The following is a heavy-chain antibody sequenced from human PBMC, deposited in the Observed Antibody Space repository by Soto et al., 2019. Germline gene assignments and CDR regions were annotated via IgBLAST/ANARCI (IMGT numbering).Heavy chain of an antibody. J-gene: IGHJ3*02. Sequence: ESGGGLIQPGGSLRLSCAASGFTVSSNYMSWVRQAPGKGLEWVSVIYSGGSTYYADSVKGRFTISRDNSKNTLYLQMNSLRAEDTAVYYCARDFGYFSSVDSGDAFDIWGQGTMVTVSS. V-gene: IGHV3-53*01. D-gene: IGHD3-10*01. CDR1: GFTVSSNY. CDR2: IYSGGST. CDR3: ARDFGYFSSVDSGDAFDI.